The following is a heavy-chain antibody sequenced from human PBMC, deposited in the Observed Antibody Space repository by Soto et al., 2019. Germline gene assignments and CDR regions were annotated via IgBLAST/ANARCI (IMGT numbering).Heavy chain of an antibody. CDR2: ISGSGGST. CDR3: AKDRSSSSPRNLDAFDI. Sequence: GGSLRLSCAASGFTFSSYAMSWVRQAPGKGLEWVSAISGSGGSTYYADSVKGRFTISRDNSKNTLYLQMNSLRAEDTAVYYCAKDRSSSSPRNLDAFDIWGQGTMVTVSS. V-gene: IGHV3-23*01. CDR1: GFTFSSYA. J-gene: IGHJ3*02. D-gene: IGHD6-6*01.